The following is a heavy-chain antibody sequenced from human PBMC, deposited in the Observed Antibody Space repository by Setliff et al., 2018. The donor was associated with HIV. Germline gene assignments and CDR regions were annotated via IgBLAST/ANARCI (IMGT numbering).Heavy chain of an antibody. CDR3: ATGHYYGSGSLT. J-gene: IGHJ5*02. Sequence: ASVKVSCKPSGYTFTTYGLSWVQQAPGKGLEWMGLVDPEDGETIYAEKFQGRVTMTEDTSTDTAYMELSSLRSEDTAVYYCATGHYYGSGSLTWGQGTLVTVS. CDR2: VDPEDGET. CDR1: GYTFTTYG. D-gene: IGHD3-10*01. V-gene: IGHV1-69-2*01.